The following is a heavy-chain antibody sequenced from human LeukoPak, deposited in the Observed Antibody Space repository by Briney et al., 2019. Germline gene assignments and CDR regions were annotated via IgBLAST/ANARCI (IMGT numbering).Heavy chain of an antibody. CDR1: GFTCSTYA. CDR3: AKDRHSGTFDY. D-gene: IGHD1-26*01. CDR2: ISGSGGST. Sequence: GGSLRLSCAASGFTCSTYAMNWVRQAPGKGLEWVSGISGSGGSTYYADSVKGRFTISRDNSKNTLYLEMNSLRAEDTAVYYCAKDRHSGTFDYWGQGTLVTVSS. J-gene: IGHJ4*02. V-gene: IGHV3-23*01.